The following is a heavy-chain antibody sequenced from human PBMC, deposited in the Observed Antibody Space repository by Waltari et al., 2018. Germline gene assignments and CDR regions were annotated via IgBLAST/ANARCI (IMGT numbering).Heavy chain of an antibody. D-gene: IGHD4-17*01. CDR1: GGSISSSSYY. V-gene: IGHV4-39*01. CDR3: ATPRIYGGGLDY. Sequence: QLQLQESGPGLVKPSETLSLTCTVAGGSISSSSYYGGWIRPPPGKGLEWIGSIYYSGSTYYNPSLKRRVTISVDTSKNQFSLKLSSVTAADTAVYYCATPRIYGGGLDYWGQGTLVTVSS. CDR2: IYYSGST. J-gene: IGHJ4*02.